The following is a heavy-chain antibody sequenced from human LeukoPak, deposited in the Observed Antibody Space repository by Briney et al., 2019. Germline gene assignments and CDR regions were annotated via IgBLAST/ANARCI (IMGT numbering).Heavy chain of an antibody. CDR1: GGSISSYY. J-gene: IGHJ2*01. CDR2: INHSGST. Sequence: PSETLSLTCTVSGGSISSYYWSWIRQPPGKGLEWIGEINHSGSTNYNPSLKSRVTISVDTSKNQFSLKLSSVTAADTAVYYCARRPTITVTTGYFDLWGRGTLVTVSS. D-gene: IGHD4-17*01. CDR3: ARRPTITVTTGYFDL. V-gene: IGHV4-34*01.